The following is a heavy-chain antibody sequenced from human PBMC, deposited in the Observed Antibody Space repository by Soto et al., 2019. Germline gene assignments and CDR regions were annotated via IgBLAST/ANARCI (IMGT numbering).Heavy chain of an antibody. CDR2: VISASGSV. CDR1: GRIFSSFP. J-gene: IGHJ1*01. Sequence: QVQVVQSGAEVKKPGSSVKISCKASGRIFSSFPTSGVRQVPGQGLEWMGGVISASGSVTYAPKFQGRVTMTAVNSACIGYMELTSLTSEDTAIYYCARVGSRDAYNYVLDQWGPGTMVTVSS. CDR3: ARVGSRDAYNYVLDQ. V-gene: IGHV1-69*06. D-gene: IGHD5-18*01.